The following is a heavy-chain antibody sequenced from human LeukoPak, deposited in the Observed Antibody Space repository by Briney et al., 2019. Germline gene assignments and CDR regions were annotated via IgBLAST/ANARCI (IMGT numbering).Heavy chain of an antibody. CDR3: ASQGIAAAGRFDY. J-gene: IGHJ4*02. CDR1: GFTFSSYA. V-gene: IGHV3-23*01. CDR2: ISGSGGST. Sequence: GGSLRLSCVASGFTFSSYAMSWVRQAPGKGLEWVSAISGSGGSTYYADSVKGRFTISRDNSKNTLYLQMNSLRAEDTAVYYCASQGIAAAGRFDYWGQGTLVTVSS. D-gene: IGHD6-13*01.